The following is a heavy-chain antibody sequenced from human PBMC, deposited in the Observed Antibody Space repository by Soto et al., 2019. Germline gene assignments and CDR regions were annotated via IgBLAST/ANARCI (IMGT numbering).Heavy chain of an antibody. CDR2: ISAYNGNT. J-gene: IGHJ6*02. Sequence: GASVKVSCKASGYTFTSYGISWVRQAPGQGLEWMGWISAYNGNTNYAQKLQGRVTMTTDTSTSTAYMELRSLRSDDTAVYYCARDRMYYYDSSGPTDYDYGMDVWGQGTTVTVS. D-gene: IGHD3-22*01. CDR3: ARDRMYYYDSSGPTDYDYGMDV. V-gene: IGHV1-18*01. CDR1: GYTFTSYG.